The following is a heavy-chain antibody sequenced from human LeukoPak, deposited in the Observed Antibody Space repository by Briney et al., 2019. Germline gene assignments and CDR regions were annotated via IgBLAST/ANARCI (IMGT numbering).Heavy chain of an antibody. Sequence: GGSLRLSCAASGFTFSSYWMSWVRQAPGKGLEWVANIKQDGSEKYYVDSVKGRFTISRDNAKNSLYLQMNSLRAEDTAVYYCARDSDCGGDCYVFDYWGQGTLVTVSS. CDR1: GFTFSSYW. V-gene: IGHV3-7*01. D-gene: IGHD2-21*02. J-gene: IGHJ4*02. CDR3: ARDSDCGGDCYVFDY. CDR2: IKQDGSEK.